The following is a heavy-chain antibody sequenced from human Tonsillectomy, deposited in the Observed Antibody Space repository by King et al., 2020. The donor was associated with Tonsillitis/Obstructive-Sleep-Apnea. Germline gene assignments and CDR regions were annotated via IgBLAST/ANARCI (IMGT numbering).Heavy chain of an antibody. J-gene: IGHJ4*02. Sequence: QLVQSGGGLVQPGRSLRLYCTASGFTFGDYAMNWVRQAPGKGLEWVGFIRAKAYGGTTEYAASVKGRFTISRDDSKSIAYLQMISLKTEDTAIYYCTSLTGGCSSTSCPDYWGQGTLVTVSS. CDR1: GFTFGDYA. CDR2: IRAKAYGGTT. CDR3: TSLTGGCSSTSCPDY. V-gene: IGHV3-49*04. D-gene: IGHD2-2*01.